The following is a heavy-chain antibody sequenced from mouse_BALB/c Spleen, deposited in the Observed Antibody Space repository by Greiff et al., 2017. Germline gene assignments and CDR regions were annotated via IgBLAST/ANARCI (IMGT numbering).Heavy chain of an antibody. CDR1: GYTFTSYW. Sequence: DLVKPGASVKLSCKASGYTFTSYWINWIQQRPGQGLEWIGRIAPGGGSTYYNEMFKGKATLTVDTSSSTAYIQLSSLSSEDSAVYFCARGADYFDYWGQGTTLTVSS. J-gene: IGHJ2*01. CDR3: ARGADYFDY. V-gene: IGHV1S41*01. CDR2: IAPGGGST.